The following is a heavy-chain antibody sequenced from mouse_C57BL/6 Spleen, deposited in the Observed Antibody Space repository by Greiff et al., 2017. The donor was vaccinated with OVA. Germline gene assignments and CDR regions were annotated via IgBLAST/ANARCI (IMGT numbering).Heavy chain of an antibody. J-gene: IGHJ1*03. CDR3: ARVTTVVVTDWYFDV. CDR2: IDPEDGET. V-gene: IGHV14-2*01. CDR1: GFNIKDYY. Sequence: EVNVVESGAELVKPGASVKLSCTASGFNIKDYYMHWVKQRTEQGLEWIGRIDPEDGETKYAPKFQGKATITADTSSNTAYLQLSSLTSEDTAVYYCARVTTVVVTDWYFDVWGTGTTVTVSS. D-gene: IGHD1-1*01.